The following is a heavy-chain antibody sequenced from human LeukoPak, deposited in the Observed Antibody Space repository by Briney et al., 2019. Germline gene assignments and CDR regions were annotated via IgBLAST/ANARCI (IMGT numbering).Heavy chain of an antibody. J-gene: IGHJ5*02. CDR1: GGSFSGYY. CDR3: ARGRVVPAAPSYKWFDP. CDR2: INHSGST. V-gene: IGHV4-34*01. D-gene: IGHD2-2*01. Sequence: SETLSLTCAVYGGSFSGYYWSWIRQPPGNGLEWIGEINHSGSTNYNPSLKSRVTISVDTSKNQFSLKLSSVTAADTAVYYCARGRVVPAAPSYKWFDPWGQGTLVTVSS.